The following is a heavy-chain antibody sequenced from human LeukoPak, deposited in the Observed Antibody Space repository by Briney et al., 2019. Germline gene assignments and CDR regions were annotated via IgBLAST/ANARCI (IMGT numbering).Heavy chain of an antibody. V-gene: IGHV3-9*01. J-gene: IGHJ6*03. Sequence: GGSLRLSCAASGFTFDDYGMHWVRQAPGKGLEWVSGISWDRGKIGYSDSVEGRFTISRDNAKNSLYLLMTSLRDEDTALYYCAKDPWWYNNSQGSGFYYYMDVWGKGTTVIVS. CDR2: ISWDRGKI. CDR3: AKDPWWYNNSQGSGFYYYMDV. CDR1: GFTFDDYG. D-gene: IGHD6-19*01.